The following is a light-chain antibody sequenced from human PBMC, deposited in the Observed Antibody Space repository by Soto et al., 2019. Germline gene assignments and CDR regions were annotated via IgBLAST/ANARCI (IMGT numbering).Light chain of an antibody. CDR1: QSVRSW. Sequence: DIQMTQSPSTLSASVGDRVTITCRASQSVRSWLAWYQLRPGKAPKVLIYDASSLESGVPSRFSGSGSGTDFTLTINSLQPDDFATYYCQHYNSAPWTFGQGTKVEIK. V-gene: IGKV1-5*01. J-gene: IGKJ1*01. CDR2: DAS. CDR3: QHYNSAPWT.